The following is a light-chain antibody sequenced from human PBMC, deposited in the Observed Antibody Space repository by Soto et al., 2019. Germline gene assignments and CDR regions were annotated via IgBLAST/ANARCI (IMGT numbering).Light chain of an antibody. CDR2: DAS. CDR3: QQYDNCPPYT. CDR1: RDISVC. Sequence: DIQMTQSPSSLSASIGDRVTITCQASRDISVCLNSYQHKPGKPPKLLVFDASILQTGVPSRFSRSGSATHFSITISSRQPADIATYYCQQYDNCPPYTFGQGTKLDIK. V-gene: IGKV1-33*01. J-gene: IGKJ2*01.